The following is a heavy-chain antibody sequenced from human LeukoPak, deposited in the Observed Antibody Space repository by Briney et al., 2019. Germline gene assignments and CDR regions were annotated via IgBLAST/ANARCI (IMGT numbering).Heavy chain of an antibody. Sequence: KPSETLSLTCTVSGGSISSYYWSWVRQPAGKGLEWIGRIYTSGSTNYNPSLKSRVTMSVDTSKNQFSLQLSSVTAADTAVYYCVRTSPRHGGFDIWGQGTMVSVSS. V-gene: IGHV4-4*07. CDR3: VRTSPRHGGFDI. CDR2: IYTSGST. CDR1: GGSISSYY. D-gene: IGHD2-15*01. J-gene: IGHJ3*02.